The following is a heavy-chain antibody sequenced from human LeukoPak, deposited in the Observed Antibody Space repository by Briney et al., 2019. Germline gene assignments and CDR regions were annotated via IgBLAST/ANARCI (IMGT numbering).Heavy chain of an antibody. CDR1: GFTVSSNY. D-gene: IGHD5-18*01. Sequence: PGGSLRLSCAASGFTVSSNYMSWVRQAPGKGLEWVSVIYSGGSTYYADSVKGRFTISRDNSKSTLYLQMNSLRAEDTAVYYCARSRGYSYGFDYWGQGTLVTVSS. J-gene: IGHJ4*02. V-gene: IGHV3-53*01. CDR3: ARSRGYSYGFDY. CDR2: IYSGGST.